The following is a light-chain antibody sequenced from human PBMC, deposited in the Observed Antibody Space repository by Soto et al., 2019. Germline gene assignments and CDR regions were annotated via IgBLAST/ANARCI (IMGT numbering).Light chain of an antibody. CDR3: QQYHSPPFT. V-gene: IGKV1-5*03. J-gene: IGKJ3*01. Sequence: DIQMTQSPYTLSASVGDRVTITCRASQTINRWLAWYEQKPGKAPKLLIHEASSLESRVPSRFSGSGSGTEFTLSISGVQPADSATYYGQQYHSPPFTFGPWTKVDI. CDR2: EAS. CDR1: QTINRW.